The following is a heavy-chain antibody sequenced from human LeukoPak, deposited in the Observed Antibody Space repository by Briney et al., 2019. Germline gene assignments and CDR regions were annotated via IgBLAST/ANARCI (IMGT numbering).Heavy chain of an antibody. J-gene: IGHJ4*02. D-gene: IGHD4-11*01. V-gene: IGHV3-33*06. CDR2: IWSDGTNK. Sequence: PGRSLRLSPAAAGFTFSHYGMHWVRQAPGKGLEWVAVIWSDGTNKYYAESVKGRFTISRDDSGNTVYLQMNSLRPEDTGVYYCAKDAQRGFDYSNSLDYWGQGTPVTVST. CDR3: AKDAQRGFDYSNSLDY. CDR1: GFTFSHYG.